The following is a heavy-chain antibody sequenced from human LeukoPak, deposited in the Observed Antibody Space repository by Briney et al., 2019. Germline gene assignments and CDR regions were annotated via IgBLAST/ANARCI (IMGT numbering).Heavy chain of an antibody. D-gene: IGHD5-18*01. CDR3: AKGNSYGPFDY. J-gene: IGHJ4*02. CDR2: ISGSGGST. CDR1: GFTFSSYA. V-gene: IGHV3-23*01. Sequence: GALRLSCAASGFTFSSYAMSWVRQAPGKGLEWVSAISGSGGSTYYADSVKGRFTISRDNSKNTLYLQMNSLRVEDTAVYYCAKGNSYGPFDYWGQGTLVTVSS.